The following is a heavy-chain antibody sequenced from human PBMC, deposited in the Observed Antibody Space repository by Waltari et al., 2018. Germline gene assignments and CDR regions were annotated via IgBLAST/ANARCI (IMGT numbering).Heavy chain of an antibody. J-gene: IGHJ4*02. CDR2: IYYSGST. CDR1: GGSLSSYN. V-gene: IGHV4-59*08. CDR3: ASIYSNYVSY. Sequence: QVQLQASGPGLVTPSGTLSLTGSVSGGSLSSYNWCWIRQPPGKGLEWIGYIYYSGSTNYNPSLKSRVTISVDTSKNQFSLKLSSVTAADTAVYYCASIYSNYVSYWGQGTLVTVSS. D-gene: IGHD4-4*01.